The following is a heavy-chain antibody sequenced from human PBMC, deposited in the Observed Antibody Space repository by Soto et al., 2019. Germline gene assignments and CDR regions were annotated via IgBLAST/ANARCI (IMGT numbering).Heavy chain of an antibody. V-gene: IGHV4-4*07. D-gene: IGHD2-2*01. J-gene: IGHJ4*02. CDR3: ARACSSNSCYDVFDY. Sequence: SETLSLTCTVSGGSISSYYCSWIRQPAWKGLEWIGRIYTSGRTNYNPSLKSRVTMSVDTSKNQFSLKLSSVTAADTDVYYCARACSSNSCYDVFDYWGQGTLVAVSS. CDR1: GGSISSYY. CDR2: IYTSGRT.